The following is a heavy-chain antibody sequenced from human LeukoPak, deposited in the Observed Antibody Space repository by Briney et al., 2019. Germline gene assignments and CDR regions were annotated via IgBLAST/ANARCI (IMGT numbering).Heavy chain of an antibody. CDR2: ISGFSGNT. V-gene: IGHV3-23*01. Sequence: GGSLRLSCAGIITDYGMSWVRQAPGKGLEWVSDISGFSGNTYYADSVKGRFTISRDNSKSTLYLQMNSLRAEDTATYYCAKDSGFSVSYFSNWGQGILVTVSS. J-gene: IGHJ4*02. D-gene: IGHD1-26*01. CDR1: ITDYG. CDR3: AKDSGFSVSYFSN.